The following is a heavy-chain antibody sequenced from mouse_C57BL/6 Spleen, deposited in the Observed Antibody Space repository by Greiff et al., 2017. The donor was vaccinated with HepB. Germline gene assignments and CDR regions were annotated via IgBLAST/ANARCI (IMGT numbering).Heavy chain of an antibody. V-gene: IGHV1-63*01. CDR1: GYTFTNYW. Sequence: QVQLQQSGAELVRPGTSVKMSCKASGYTFTNYWIGWAKQRPGQGLEWIGDIYPGGGYTNYNEKFKGKATLTADKSSSTAYMQFSSLTSEDSAIYYCARQGDYQSFDYWGQGTTLTVSS. J-gene: IGHJ2*01. CDR2: IYPGGGYT. D-gene: IGHD2-4*01. CDR3: ARQGDYQSFDY.